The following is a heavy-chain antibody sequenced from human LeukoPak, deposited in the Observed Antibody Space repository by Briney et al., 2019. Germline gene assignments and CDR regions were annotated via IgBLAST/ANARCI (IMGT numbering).Heavy chain of an antibody. Sequence: SETLSLTCTVSGGSISSGSYYWGWIRQPPGKGLEWIGSIYYSGSTYYNPSLKSRVTTSVDTSKNQFSLKLSSVTAADTAVYYCARGYCSGGSCYSYYYYNYMDVWGKGTTVTVSS. D-gene: IGHD2-15*01. CDR1: GGSISSGSYY. CDR2: IYYSGST. J-gene: IGHJ6*03. CDR3: ARGYCSGGSCYSYYYYNYMDV. V-gene: IGHV4-39*07.